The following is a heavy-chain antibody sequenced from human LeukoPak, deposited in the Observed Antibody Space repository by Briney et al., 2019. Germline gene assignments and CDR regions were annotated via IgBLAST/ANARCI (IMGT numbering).Heavy chain of an antibody. CDR1: GFGFSYYD. CDR2: IGGTDDST. Sequence: PGGSLRLSCVASGFGFSYYDMNWVRQTPGKGLEWVSTIGGTDDSTYYADSVKGRFTISRDNSKNTLYLQMDSLRAEDTAVYHCARDRAVGYYDSGGHVIFDYWGQGTLVTVSS. CDR3: ARDRAVGYYDSGGHVIFDY. D-gene: IGHD3-22*01. V-gene: IGHV3-23*01. J-gene: IGHJ4*02.